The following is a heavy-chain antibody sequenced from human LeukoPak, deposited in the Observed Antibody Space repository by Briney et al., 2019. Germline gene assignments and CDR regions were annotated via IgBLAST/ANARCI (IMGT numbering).Heavy chain of an antibody. CDR2: IYYSGST. V-gene: IGHV4-39*01. D-gene: IGHD3-22*01. Sequence: SETLSLTCTVSGGSISSSSYYWGWIRQPPGKGPEWVGSIYYSGSTYYNPSLKSRVTISVDTSKNQFSLKLSSVTAADTAVYYCASRYYYDSSGQSLIDYWGQGTLVTVSS. J-gene: IGHJ4*02. CDR3: ASRYYYDSSGQSLIDY. CDR1: GGSISSSSYY.